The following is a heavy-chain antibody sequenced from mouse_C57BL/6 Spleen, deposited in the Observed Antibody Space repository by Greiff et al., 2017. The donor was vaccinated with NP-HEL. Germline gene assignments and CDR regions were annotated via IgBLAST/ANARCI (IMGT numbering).Heavy chain of an antibody. CDR2: INPNNGGT. CDR1: GYTFTDYN. Sequence: EVQLQQSGPELVKPGASVKMSCKASGYTFTDYNMHWVKQSHGKSLEWIGYINPNNGGTSYNQKFKGKATLTVNKSSSTAYMELRSLTSEDSAVYYCAKDGFGTTVVADYWGQGTTLTVSS. V-gene: IGHV1-22*01. J-gene: IGHJ2*01. CDR3: AKDGFGTTVVADY. D-gene: IGHD1-1*01.